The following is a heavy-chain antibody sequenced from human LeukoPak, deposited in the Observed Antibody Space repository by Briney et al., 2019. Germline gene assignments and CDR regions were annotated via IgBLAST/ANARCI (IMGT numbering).Heavy chain of an antibody. J-gene: IGHJ4*02. Sequence: GGSLRLSCAASEFTFSSYAMSWVRQAPGKGLEWVSGISGSGGDTYYADSVKGRFTISRDNSKNTLYLQMNGLRAEDTALYYCAKDMASRDDYSNLFDYWGQGTLVTVSS. CDR2: ISGSGGDT. V-gene: IGHV3-23*01. CDR3: AKDMASRDDYSNLFDY. CDR1: EFTFSSYA. D-gene: IGHD4-11*01.